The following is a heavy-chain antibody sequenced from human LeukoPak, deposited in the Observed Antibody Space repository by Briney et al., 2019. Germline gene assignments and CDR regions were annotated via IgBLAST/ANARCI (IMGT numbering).Heavy chain of an antibody. CDR2: IYHSGST. V-gene: IGHV4-30-2*01. CDR3: ARGASDYDFWSGFGYYFDY. Sequence: TSETLSLTCTVSGGSISSGGYYWSWIGQPPGKGLEWIGYIYHSGSTYYNPSLKSRVTISVDRSKNQFSLKLSSVTAADTAVYYCARGASDYDFWSGFGYYFDYWGQGTLVTVSS. D-gene: IGHD3-3*01. CDR1: GGSISSGGYY. J-gene: IGHJ4*02.